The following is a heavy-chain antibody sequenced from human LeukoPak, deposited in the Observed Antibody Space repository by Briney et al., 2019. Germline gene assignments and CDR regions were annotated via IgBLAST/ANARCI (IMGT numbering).Heavy chain of an antibody. J-gene: IGHJ3*02. CDR2: IYTSGST. CDR3: ARDMRGISGTMIVVAPPAFDI. D-gene: IGHD3-22*01. CDR1: GGSISSYY. V-gene: IGHV4-4*07. Sequence: PSETLSLTCTVSGGSISSYYWSWIRQPAGKGLEWIGRIYTSGSTNYNPSLKSRVTMSVDTSKNQFSLKLSSVTAADTAVYYCARDMRGISGTMIVVAPPAFDIWGQGTMVTVPS.